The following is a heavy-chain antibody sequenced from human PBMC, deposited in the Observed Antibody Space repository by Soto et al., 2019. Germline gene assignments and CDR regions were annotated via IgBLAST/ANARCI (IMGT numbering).Heavy chain of an antibody. V-gene: IGHV3-72*01. CDR1: GFTVNDYL. CDR3: VRDNDWTYDS. Sequence: EVQLVASGGGLVQPGGSLRLSCAASGFTVNDYLIDWVRRAPGKGLEWVGRTRNKARGYTTEYAASVTGRFIISRDHSSNSLSLQMNGLKTEDTAVYYCVRDNDWTYDSWGQGTLVTVSS. J-gene: IGHJ5*01. D-gene: IGHD2-21*01. CDR2: TRNKARGYTT.